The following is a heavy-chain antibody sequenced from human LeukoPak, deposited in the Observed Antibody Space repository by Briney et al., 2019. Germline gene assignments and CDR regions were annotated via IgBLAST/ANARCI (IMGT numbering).Heavy chain of an antibody. J-gene: IGHJ2*01. CDR1: GFTFSSYA. CDR3: AKEVCQWWEACSDWYFDL. V-gene: IGHV3-23*01. CDR2: ISGSGGST. Sequence: PGGSLRLSCAASGFTFSSYAMSWVRQAPGKGLEWVSAISGSGGSTYYADSVKGRFTISRDNSKNTLYLQMNSLRAEDTAVYYCAKEVCQWWEACSDWYFDLWGRGTLVTVSS. D-gene: IGHD1-26*01.